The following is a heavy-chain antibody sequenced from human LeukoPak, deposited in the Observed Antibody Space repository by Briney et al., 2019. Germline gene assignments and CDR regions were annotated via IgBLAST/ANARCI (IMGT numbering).Heavy chain of an antibody. CDR2: IYPGDSDT. Sequence: GESLKISCKGSGYSFTSYWIGWVRQMPGKGLEWMGIIYPGDSDTRYSPSFQGQVTISADKSISTAYLQWSSLKASDTAMYYCATRTSFSYYYDSSGYSTRPYYFDYWGQRTLVIVSS. D-gene: IGHD3-22*01. J-gene: IGHJ4*02. CDR3: ATRTSFSYYYDSSGYSTRPYYFDY. CDR1: GYSFTSYW. V-gene: IGHV5-51*01.